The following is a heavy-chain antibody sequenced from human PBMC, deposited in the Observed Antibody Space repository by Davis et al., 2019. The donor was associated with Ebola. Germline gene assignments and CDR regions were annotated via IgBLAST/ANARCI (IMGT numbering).Heavy chain of an antibody. D-gene: IGHD2-2*01. J-gene: IGHJ5*02. CDR3: AREYCSSTSCYNWFDP. CDR2: INPNSGGT. V-gene: IGHV1-2*04. Sequence: ASVKVSCNASAYTFTAYYMHWVRPAPGQRLEWMGWINPNSGGTNYAQKFQGWVTMTRDTSISTAYMELSRLRSDDTAVYYCAREYCSSTSCYNWFDPWGQGTLVTVSS. CDR1: AYTFTAYY.